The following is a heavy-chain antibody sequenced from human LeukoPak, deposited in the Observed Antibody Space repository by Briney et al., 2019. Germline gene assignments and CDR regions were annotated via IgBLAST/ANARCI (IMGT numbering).Heavy chain of an antibody. CDR2: INHSGST. J-gene: IGHJ4*02. CDR3: ARGDSSGYSPRFDY. V-gene: IGHV4-34*01. CDR1: GGSFSAHH. D-gene: IGHD3-22*01. Sequence: PSETLSLTCAVYGGSFSAHHWSWIRQPPGKGLEWIGEINHSGSTNYNPSLKSRVTISVDTSKNQFSLKLSSVTAADTAVYYCARGDSSGYSPRFDYWGQGTLVTVSS.